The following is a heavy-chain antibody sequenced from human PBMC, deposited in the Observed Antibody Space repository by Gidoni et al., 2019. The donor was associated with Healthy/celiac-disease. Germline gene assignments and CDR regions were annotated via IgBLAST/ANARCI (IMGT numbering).Heavy chain of an antibody. CDR1: GYTFTSYD. CDR3: ARAVCEYYYYYYYMDV. CDR2: MNPHSGNT. Sequence: QEQMVQSGPEVKKPGASVNVSCKAAGYTFTSYDITWVRQATGRGLEWMVWMNPHSGNTGYAQKFQGRVTMTRNTSISTAYMELSSLGSEDTAVYYCARAVCEYYYYYYYMDVWGKGTTVTVSS. V-gene: IGHV1-8*01. D-gene: IGHD2-21*01. J-gene: IGHJ6*03.